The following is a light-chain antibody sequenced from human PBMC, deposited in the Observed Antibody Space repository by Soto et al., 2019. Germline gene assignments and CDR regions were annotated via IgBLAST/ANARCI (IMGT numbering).Light chain of an antibody. CDR1: QAVTSKF. Sequence: EIVLTQSPGTLSLSPGDEATLSCKASQAVTSKFLAWYQQKPGQPPRLLILGASTRATGIADRFSGSGSGTDFTLTISRLEPEDFAVYYCQQRSNWVTFGQGTKVEIK. CDR3: QQRSNWVT. J-gene: IGKJ1*01. CDR2: GAS. V-gene: IGKV3D-20*02.